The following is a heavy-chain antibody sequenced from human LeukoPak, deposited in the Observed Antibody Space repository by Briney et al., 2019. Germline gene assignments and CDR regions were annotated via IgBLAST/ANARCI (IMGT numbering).Heavy chain of an antibody. J-gene: IGHJ3*02. D-gene: IGHD2-2*01. V-gene: IGHV1-18*01. CDR1: GYTFTSYV. CDR3: ARHPRFCRTTTCHVPDAFDI. CDR2: ISTNNGNI. Sequence: ASVKVSCKASGYTFTSYVISWGRQGPGQGLEWMGWISTNNGNIKYAQKLQGRVTMTTDTFTSTAYMELRSLRSDDAAVYFCARHPRFCRTTTCHVPDAFDIWGQGTMVTVSS.